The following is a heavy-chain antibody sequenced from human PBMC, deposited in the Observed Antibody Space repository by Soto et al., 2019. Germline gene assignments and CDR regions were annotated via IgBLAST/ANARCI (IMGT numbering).Heavy chain of an antibody. CDR1: GGSVSSGSYY. CDR2: IYYSGST. CDR3: ARDWRLMPRI. V-gene: IGHV4-61*01. J-gene: IGHJ3*02. D-gene: IGHD3-16*01. Sequence: PSETLSLTCTVSGGSVSSGSYYWSWIRQPPGKGLEWIGYIYYSGSTNYNPSLKSRVTISVDTSKNQFPLKLSSVTAADTAVYYCARDWRLMPRIWGQGTMVTVS.